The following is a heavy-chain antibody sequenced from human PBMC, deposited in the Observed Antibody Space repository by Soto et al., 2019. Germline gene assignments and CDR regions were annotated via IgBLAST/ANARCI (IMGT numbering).Heavy chain of an antibody. Sequence: QVQLVESGGGVVQPGRSLRLSCAASGFTFSSYGMHWVRQAPGKGLEWVAVISYDGSNKYYADSVKGRFTISRDNCKNALYLQMNSLRAGDTAVYFCAKGGTGDGDVDIWGQGTIVNVSS. CDR3: AKGGTGDGDVDI. CDR2: ISYDGSNK. D-gene: IGHD7-27*01. J-gene: IGHJ3*02. V-gene: IGHV3-30*18. CDR1: GFTFSSYG.